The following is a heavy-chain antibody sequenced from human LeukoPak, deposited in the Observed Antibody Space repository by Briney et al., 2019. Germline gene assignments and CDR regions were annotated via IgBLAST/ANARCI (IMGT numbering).Heavy chain of an antibody. V-gene: IGHV3-21*01. Sequence: GGALRLSCAASGFTLSSYSMNWVRQAPGKGLEGVSSISSSSSYIYYADSVTARFPISRDNAKHSLYLQMNSLRAEDTAVYYCAREPPYGDYGDYYYYMDVWGKGTTVTVSS. CDR2: ISSSSSYI. CDR3: AREPPYGDYGDYYYYMDV. D-gene: IGHD4-17*01. J-gene: IGHJ6*03. CDR1: GFTLSSYS.